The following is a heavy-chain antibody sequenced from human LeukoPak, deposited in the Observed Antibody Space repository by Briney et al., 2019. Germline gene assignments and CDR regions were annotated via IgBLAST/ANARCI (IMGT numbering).Heavy chain of an antibody. D-gene: IGHD6-19*01. Sequence: ASVKVSCKTSGYTFTDYGITWVRQAPGQGLEWMGWISGYNGDTNYARKLQGRVTMTTDTSTSTAYMQLRSLRSDDTAVYYCSREIPSSWYYLDSWGQGTLITVSS. V-gene: IGHV1-18*01. CDR1: GYTFTDYG. CDR3: SREIPSSWYYLDS. CDR2: ISGYNGDT. J-gene: IGHJ4*02.